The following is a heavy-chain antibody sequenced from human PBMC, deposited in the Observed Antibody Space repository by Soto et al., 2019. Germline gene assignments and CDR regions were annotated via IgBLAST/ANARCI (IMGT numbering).Heavy chain of an antibody. J-gene: IGHJ6*02. CDR2: IIPIFGTA. V-gene: IGHV1-69*06. CDR3: ARFLPTADIGTYYYYGMGV. CDR1: GGTFSSYA. D-gene: IGHD2-2*02. Sequence: ASVKVSCKASGGTFSSYAISWVRQAPGQGLEWMGGIIPIFGTANYAQKFQGRVTITADKSTSTAYMELSSLRSEDTAVYYCARFLPTADIGTYYYYGMGVWGQWTTVTVSS.